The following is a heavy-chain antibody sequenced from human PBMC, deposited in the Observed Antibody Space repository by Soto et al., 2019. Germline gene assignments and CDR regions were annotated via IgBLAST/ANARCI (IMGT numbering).Heavy chain of an antibody. CDR1: GGILNNYA. J-gene: IGHJ4*02. CDR2: ILTAFGPA. V-gene: IGHV1-69*01. D-gene: IGHD6-13*01. Sequence: QVQLVQSGAEVKKPGSSLKVSCTASGGILNNYAISWLRQAPGQGLEWMGGILTAFGPAIYAQKFQGRVSITADESTQTAHMDLSSLRSEDTAVYYCAAGGSWARLDNWGQGTLVTVSS. CDR3: AAGGSWARLDN.